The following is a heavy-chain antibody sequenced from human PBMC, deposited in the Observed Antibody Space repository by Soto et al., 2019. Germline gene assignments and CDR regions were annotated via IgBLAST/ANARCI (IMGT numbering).Heavy chain of an antibody. CDR3: ARDRGCSGGSCASPGGMDV. J-gene: IGHJ6*02. D-gene: IGHD2-15*01. CDR1: GFNFSSYG. V-gene: IGHV3-33*01. Sequence: PGGSLRLSCAASGFNFSSYGMHWVRQAPGKGLEWVAVIWYDGSNKYYADSVKGRFTISRDNSKNTLYLQMNSLRAEDTAVYYCARDRGCSGGSCASPGGMDVWGQGTTVTVSS. CDR2: IWYDGSNK.